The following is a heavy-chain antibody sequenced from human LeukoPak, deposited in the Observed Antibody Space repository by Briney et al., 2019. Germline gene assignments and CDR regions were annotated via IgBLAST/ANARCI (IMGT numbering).Heavy chain of an antibody. CDR1: GLSISNDW. CDR2: LKSKSAGETT. V-gene: IGHV3-15*01. Sequence: GGSLRLSCAASGLSISNDWMSWVRHAPGKGLEWVARLKSKSAGETTDYAAPVKGRFTISRDDSKNTLYLQMNSLKTEDTAVYYCTLIQGWGSGSYYRDFWGQGTLVTVSS. D-gene: IGHD3-10*01. CDR3: TLIQGWGSGSYYRDF. J-gene: IGHJ4*02.